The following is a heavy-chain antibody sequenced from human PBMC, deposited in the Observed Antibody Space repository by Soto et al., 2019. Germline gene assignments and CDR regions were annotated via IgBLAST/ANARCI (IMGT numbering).Heavy chain of an antibody. CDR2: RYYSEST. Sequence: SETLSLTCTVSGGSITTGGYYWSWIRQLPGKGLEGIGHRYYSESTYHNPSLKSRVSISLDTSKNQFSLKLSFVTAADTAMYYCARTKCSGGSCYSWSLDYWGQGTPVTVSS. CDR1: GGSITTGGYY. J-gene: IGHJ4*02. V-gene: IGHV4-31*03. D-gene: IGHD2-15*01. CDR3: ARTKCSGGSCYSWSLDY.